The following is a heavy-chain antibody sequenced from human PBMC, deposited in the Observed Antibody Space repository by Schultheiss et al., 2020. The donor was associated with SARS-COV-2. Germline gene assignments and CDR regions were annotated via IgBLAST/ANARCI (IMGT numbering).Heavy chain of an antibody. CDR3: AREYTYGYPDYMDV. J-gene: IGHJ6*03. CDR2: ISGSGGST. D-gene: IGHD5-18*01. Sequence: GGSLRLSCATSGFSFSDAWMTWVRQAPGKGLEWVSAISGSGGSTYYADSVKGRFTISRDNAKNSLYLQMNSLRAEDTAVYYCAREYTYGYPDYMDVWGKGTTVTVSS. V-gene: IGHV3-11*04. CDR1: GFSFSDAW.